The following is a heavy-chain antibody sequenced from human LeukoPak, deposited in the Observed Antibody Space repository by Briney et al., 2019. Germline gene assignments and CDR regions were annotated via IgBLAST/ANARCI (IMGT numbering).Heavy chain of an antibody. CDR3: ARDYSYYMDV. CDR2: INQDGSDK. CDR1: KFIFSSYW. Sequence: GGSLRLSCAASKFIFSSYWMTWVRQAPGKGLEWVANINQDGSDKYYVDSLKGRFTISRDNAKNSLYLQMNSLRAEDTAVYYCARDYSYYMDVWGNGTTVTVSS. V-gene: IGHV3-7*01. D-gene: IGHD2-21*01. J-gene: IGHJ6*03.